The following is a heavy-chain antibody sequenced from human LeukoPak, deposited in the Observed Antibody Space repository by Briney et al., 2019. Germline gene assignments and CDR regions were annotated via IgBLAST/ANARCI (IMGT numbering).Heavy chain of an antibody. V-gene: IGHV3-30*18. Sequence: GRSLRLSCAASGFTFSSYGMHWVRQAPGKGLEWVAVISYDGSNKYYADSVKGRFTISRDNSKNTLYLQMNSLRAEDTALYYCAKGGEPPTRYFDWLHREYYFDYWGQGTLVTVSS. J-gene: IGHJ4*02. CDR2: ISYDGSNK. CDR3: AKGGEPPTRYFDWLHREYYFDY. D-gene: IGHD3-9*01. CDR1: GFTFSSYG.